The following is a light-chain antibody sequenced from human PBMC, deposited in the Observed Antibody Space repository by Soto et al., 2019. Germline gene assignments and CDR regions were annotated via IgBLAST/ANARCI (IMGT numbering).Light chain of an antibody. CDR1: SSDVGGYNY. Sequence: QSVLTQPASVSGSPGQSITISCTGTSSDVGGYNYVSWYQQHPGKAPKLMIYDVSNRPSGVSNRFSGSKSGNTASLTISGLQPEDEAAYYCSSYTSSNTLVVFGGGTKLTVL. V-gene: IGLV2-14*01. CDR3: SSYTSSNTLVV. CDR2: DVS. J-gene: IGLJ2*01.